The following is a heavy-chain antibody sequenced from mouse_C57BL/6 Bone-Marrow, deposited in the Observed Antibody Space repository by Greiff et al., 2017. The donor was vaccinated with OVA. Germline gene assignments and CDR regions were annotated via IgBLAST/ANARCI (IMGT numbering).Heavy chain of an antibody. Sequence: EVQLQQSGTVLARPGASVKMSCKTSGYTFTSYWMHWVKQRPGQGLEWIGAIYPGNSDTSYNQKFKGKAKLTAVTSASTAYMELSSLTNEDSAVYYCITTVVATPFAYWGQGTLVTVSA. D-gene: IGHD1-1*01. V-gene: IGHV1-5*01. CDR3: ITTVVATPFAY. CDR1: GYTFTSYW. CDR2: IYPGNSDT. J-gene: IGHJ3*01.